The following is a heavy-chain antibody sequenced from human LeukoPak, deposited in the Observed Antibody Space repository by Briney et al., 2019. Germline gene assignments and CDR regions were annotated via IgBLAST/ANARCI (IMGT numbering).Heavy chain of an antibody. V-gene: IGHV4-4*07. CDR2: IYISGST. J-gene: IGHJ5*02. CDR3: AREVTAGTNLNWFDP. Sequence: PSETLSLTCTVSGGSISSYYWNWIRQPAGKGLEWIGLIYISGSTNYNPSLRSRVTMSVDKSKNQFSLKLSSVTAADTAVYYCAREVTAGTNLNWFDPWGQGTLVTVSS. CDR1: GGSISSYY. D-gene: IGHD1-1*01.